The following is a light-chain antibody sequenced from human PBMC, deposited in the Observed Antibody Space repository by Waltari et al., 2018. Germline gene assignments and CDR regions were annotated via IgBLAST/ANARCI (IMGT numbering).Light chain of an antibody. J-gene: IGLJ2*01. CDR2: SNE. CDR3: ATWDGRVNGVL. Sequence: QSVLTQAPSVSGTPGQRVTISCSGTNYNIGSGPVNWYQQVQGMSPRLLIYSNEQRPSGVPDRFSGSKSGTSASLAISGLQSEDEADYYCATWDGRVNGVLFGGGTKVTVL. V-gene: IGLV1-44*01. CDR1: NYNIGSGP.